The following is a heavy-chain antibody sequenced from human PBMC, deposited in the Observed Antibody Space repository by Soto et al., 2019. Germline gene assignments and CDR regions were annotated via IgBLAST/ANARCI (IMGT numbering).Heavy chain of an antibody. CDR2: ISYDGSNK. CDR1: VLTFSSYG. V-gene: IGHV3-30-3*01. CDR3: ARETSSSWYYYYYGMDV. D-gene: IGHD6-13*01. Sequence: PWGSLILSWAASVLTFSSYGMHWVRQAPGKGLEWVAVISYDGSNKYYADSVKGRFTISRDNSKNTLYLQMNSLRAEDTAVYYCARETSSSWYYYYYGMDVWGQGTPVTVSS. J-gene: IGHJ6*02.